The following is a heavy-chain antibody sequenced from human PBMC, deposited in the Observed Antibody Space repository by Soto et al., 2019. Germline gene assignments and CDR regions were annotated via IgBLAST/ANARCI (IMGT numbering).Heavy chain of an antibody. J-gene: IGHJ4*02. CDR1: GFTFSSYA. CDR2: ISYDGSNK. D-gene: IGHD4-17*01. V-gene: IGHV3-30-3*01. CDR3: ARGLGDDYGGNSPWGY. Sequence: QVQLVESGGGVVQPGRSLRLSCEASGFTFSSYAMHWVRQAPGKGLEWVAVISYDGSNKYYADSVKGRFTISRDNSKNTLYLQMNSLRAEDTAVYYCARGLGDDYGGNSPWGYWGQGTLVTVSS.